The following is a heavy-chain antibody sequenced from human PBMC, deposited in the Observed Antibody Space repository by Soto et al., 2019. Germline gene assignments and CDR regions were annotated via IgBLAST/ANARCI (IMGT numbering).Heavy chain of an antibody. J-gene: IGHJ6*02. Sequence: EVQLVESGGGLVKPGGSLRLSGAASGFTFSSYSMNWVRQAPGKGLEWVSSISSSSSYIYYADSVKGRFTISRDNAENSLYLQMNSLRAEDTAVYYCARDYCTNGVCYRGMDVWGQGTTVTVSS. D-gene: IGHD2-8*01. V-gene: IGHV3-21*01. CDR1: GFTFSSYS. CDR3: ARDYCTNGVCYRGMDV. CDR2: ISSSSSYI.